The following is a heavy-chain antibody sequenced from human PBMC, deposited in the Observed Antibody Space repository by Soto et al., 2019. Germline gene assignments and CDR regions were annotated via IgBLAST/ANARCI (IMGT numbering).Heavy chain of an antibody. V-gene: IGHV4-59*08. CDR1: GGSISSYY. CDR2: IYYSGST. CDR3: ASWDYYYYYMDV. D-gene: IGHD3-16*01. J-gene: IGHJ6*03. Sequence: SETLSLTCTVSGGSISSYYWSWIRQPPGKGLEWIGYIYYSGSTNYNPSLKSRVTISVDTSKNQFSLKLSSVTAADTAVYYCASWDYYYYYMDVWGKGTTVTVS.